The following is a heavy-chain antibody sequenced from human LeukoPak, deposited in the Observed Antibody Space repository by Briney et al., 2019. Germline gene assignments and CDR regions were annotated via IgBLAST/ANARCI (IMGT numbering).Heavy chain of an antibody. CDR2: IYYSGST. V-gene: IGHV4-59*01. CDR1: GGSIGSYY. CDR3: ARAAIDWTSNWFDP. D-gene: IGHD3-9*01. Sequence: KPSETLSLTCTVSGGSIGSYYWSWIRQPPGKGLEWIGYIYYSGSTNYNPSLKSRVTISVDTSKNQFSLKLSSVTAADTAVYYCARAAIDWTSNWFDPWGQGTLVTVSS. J-gene: IGHJ5*02.